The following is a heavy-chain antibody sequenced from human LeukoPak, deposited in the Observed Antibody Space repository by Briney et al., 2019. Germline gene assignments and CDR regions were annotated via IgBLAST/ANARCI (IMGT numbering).Heavy chain of an antibody. CDR3: ARGSIVGATFDYFDY. CDR2: INPNSDGT. V-gene: IGHV1-2*02. J-gene: IGHJ4*02. Sequence: GASVKVSCKASVYTFTGYYMHWVRQAPGQGLEWMGWINPNSDGTNYAQKFQGRVTMTRDTPISTAYMDLSRLRSDDTAVYYCARGSIVGATFDYFDYWGQGTLVTVSS. D-gene: IGHD1-26*01. CDR1: VYTFTGYY.